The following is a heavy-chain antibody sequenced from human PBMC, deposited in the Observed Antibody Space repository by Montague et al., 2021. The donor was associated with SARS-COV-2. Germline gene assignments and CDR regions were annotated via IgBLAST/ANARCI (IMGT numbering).Heavy chain of an antibody. CDR2: INHSGST. CDR1: GGSFSGYY. Sequence: SETLSLTCAVYGGSFSGYYWSWLRQHPGKELVWIGEINHSGSTKYNQSLKSRVTISVDKSKNKFSLKLSTVTAADAAVYYCARGTKRVFTNDYDSSGYASDDWGQGTLVTVSS. D-gene: IGHD3-22*01. V-gene: IGHV4-34*01. J-gene: IGHJ4*01. CDR3: ARGTKRVFTNDYDSSGYASDD.